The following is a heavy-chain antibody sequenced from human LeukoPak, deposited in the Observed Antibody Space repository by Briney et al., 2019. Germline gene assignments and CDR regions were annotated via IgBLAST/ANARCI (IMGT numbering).Heavy chain of an antibody. CDR2: IKQDGSEK. Sequence: HPGGALRLSCAAPGFTFSSYWRSWVRQAPGKGLEWVAHIKQDGSEKKYVDSMKRRFTISRDNAKNSLYLQMNSLRAEYTAVYYCARESTAWIQLWSPYFVYWGQGTLVTVSS. CDR1: GFTFSSYW. V-gene: IGHV3-7*03. D-gene: IGHD5-18*01. CDR3: ARESTAWIQLWSPYFVY. J-gene: IGHJ4*02.